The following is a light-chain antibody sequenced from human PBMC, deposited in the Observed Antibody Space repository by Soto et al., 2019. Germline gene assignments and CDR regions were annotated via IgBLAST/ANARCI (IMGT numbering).Light chain of an antibody. Sequence: EIVMTQSPATLSVSPGERATLSCRASQSVSSSYLAWYQQKPGQAPRLLIYGASTRATGIPDRFTGSGSGTDFTLTISRLEPEDFAVFYCQVYGPSPPITFGQGKRLEIK. J-gene: IGKJ5*01. CDR2: GAS. CDR1: QSVSSSY. V-gene: IGKV3-20*01. CDR3: QVYGPSPPIT.